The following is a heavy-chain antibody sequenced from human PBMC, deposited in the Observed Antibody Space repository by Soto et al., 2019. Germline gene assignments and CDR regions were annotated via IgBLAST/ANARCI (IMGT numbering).Heavy chain of an antibody. CDR3: ARRRGGQQLVHRFYNGMDL. CDR1: GGSLSGYY. J-gene: IGHJ6*01. Sequence: HGQLQQSGAGLLTPSGTLSLTCAVYGGSLSGYYWGWILHPPGKVLEWIGGINHSGSTNYNASLKSRVTISVYTAKNQFSLKLSSVSAADTSVYFCARRRGGQQLVHRFYNGMDLWRQGSTVAV. CDR2: INHSGST. D-gene: IGHD6-13*01. V-gene: IGHV4-34*01.